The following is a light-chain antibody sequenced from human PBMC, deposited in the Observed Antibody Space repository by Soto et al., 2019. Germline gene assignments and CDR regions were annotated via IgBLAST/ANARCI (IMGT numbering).Light chain of an antibody. CDR1: QSISSY. J-gene: IGKJ1*01. V-gene: IGKV1-39*01. Sequence: EIQKTQSPSTLSASVGDRVTITCRASQSISSYLNWYQQKPGKAPKLLIYAASSLHSGVPSRFSGSGSGTDFTLTISSLQPEDFATYYCQQCYNAPRTFGQGTKVDIK. CDR3: QQCYNAPRT. CDR2: AAS.